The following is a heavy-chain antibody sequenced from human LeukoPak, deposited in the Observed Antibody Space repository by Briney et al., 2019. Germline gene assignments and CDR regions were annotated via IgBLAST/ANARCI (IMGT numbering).Heavy chain of an antibody. CDR1: GFNFVDYA. V-gene: IGHV3-23*01. CDR3: AKDSLWGSFDY. CDR2: ISGNGGST. Sequence: GGSLRLSCTASGFNFVDYAIHWVRQAPGKGPEWVSTISGNGGSTYYADSVKGRFTISRDNSKNTLYLQMNSLRAEDTAVYYCAKDSLWGSFDYWGQGTLVTVSS. J-gene: IGHJ4*02. D-gene: IGHD3-16*01.